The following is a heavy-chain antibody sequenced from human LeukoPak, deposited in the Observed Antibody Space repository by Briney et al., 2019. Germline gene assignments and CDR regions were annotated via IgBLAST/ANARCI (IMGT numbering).Heavy chain of an antibody. Sequence: GGSLRLSCAASGFTLSSNYMSWVRQAPGKGLEWVSVIYSGGSTYYADSVKGRFTISRDNSKNTLYLQMNSLRAEDTAVYYCARSNGGSYSNFDYWGQGTLVTVSS. CDR1: GFTLSSNY. V-gene: IGHV3-66*01. J-gene: IGHJ4*02. CDR3: ARSNGGSYSNFDY. D-gene: IGHD1-26*01. CDR2: IYSGGST.